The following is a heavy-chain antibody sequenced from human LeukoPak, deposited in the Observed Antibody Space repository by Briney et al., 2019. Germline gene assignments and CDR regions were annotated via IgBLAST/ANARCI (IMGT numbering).Heavy chain of an antibody. CDR3: ARGLDDAFDI. J-gene: IGHJ3*02. CDR1: GFTFSSYG. Sequence: SLRLSWAAPGFTFSSYGMHWVRQPQGKGLEWVAVISYGGTNKYYADSVKGRFTISRDNSKNTLYLQMNSLRGEDTAVYYCARGLDDAFDIWGQGTMVIVSS. CDR2: ISYGGTNK. V-gene: IGHV3-30*03. D-gene: IGHD1-1*01.